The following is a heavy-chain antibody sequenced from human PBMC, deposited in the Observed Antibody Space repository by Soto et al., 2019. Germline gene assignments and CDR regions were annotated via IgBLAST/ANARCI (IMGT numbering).Heavy chain of an antibody. D-gene: IGHD3-22*01. Sequence: ASVKVSCKASGYSLTSYYIHWVRQAPGQGPEWMGMINPSGGTPSYAQKFQGRVAVTGDTSTSTVYMELSSLRSEDTAVYYCARDRGYRLLLDYWGQGTLVTVSS. CDR1: GYSLTSYY. J-gene: IGHJ4*02. CDR3: ARDRGYRLLLDY. V-gene: IGHV1-46*01. CDR2: INPSGGTP.